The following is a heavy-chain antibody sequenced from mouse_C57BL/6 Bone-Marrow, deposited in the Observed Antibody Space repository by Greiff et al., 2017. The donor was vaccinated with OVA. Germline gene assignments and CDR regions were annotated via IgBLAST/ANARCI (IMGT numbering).Heavy chain of an antibody. CDR3: TSQGSPWFAY. Sequence: VMLVESGEGLVKPGGSLKLSCAASGFTFSSYAMSWVRQTPEKRLEWVAYISSGGDYIYYADTVKGRFTISRDNARNTLYLQMSSLKSEDTAMYYCTSQGSPWFAYWGQGTLVTVSA. CDR2: ISSGGDYI. CDR1: GFTFSSYA. J-gene: IGHJ3*01. V-gene: IGHV5-9-1*02.